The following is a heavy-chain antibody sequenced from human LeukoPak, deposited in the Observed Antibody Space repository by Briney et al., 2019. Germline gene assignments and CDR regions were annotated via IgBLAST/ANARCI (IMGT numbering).Heavy chain of an antibody. Sequence: GGSLRLSCAASGFTFSSYEMNWVRQAPGKGLEWDSYISSSGSTIYYADSVKGRFTISRDNAKNSLYLQMNSLRAEDTAVYYCARSFFYDSSGYSPRRPYYFDYWGQGTLVTVSS. D-gene: IGHD3-22*01. V-gene: IGHV3-48*03. CDR1: GFTFSSYE. J-gene: IGHJ4*02. CDR3: ARSFFYDSSGYSPRRPYYFDY. CDR2: ISSSGSTI.